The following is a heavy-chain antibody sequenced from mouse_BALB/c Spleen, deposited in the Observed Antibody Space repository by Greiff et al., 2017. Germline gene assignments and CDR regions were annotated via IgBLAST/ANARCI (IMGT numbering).Heavy chain of an antibody. D-gene: IGHD2-3*01. Sequence: DVHLVESGGGLVQPGGSRKLSCAASGFTFSSFGMHWVRQAPEKGLEWVAYISSGSSTIYYADTVKGRFTISRDNPKNTLFLQMTSLRSEDTAMYYCARRRAYDGYPMDYWGQGTSVTVSS. CDR2: ISSGSSTI. V-gene: IGHV5-17*02. CDR1: GFTFSSFG. CDR3: ARRRAYDGYPMDY. J-gene: IGHJ4*01.